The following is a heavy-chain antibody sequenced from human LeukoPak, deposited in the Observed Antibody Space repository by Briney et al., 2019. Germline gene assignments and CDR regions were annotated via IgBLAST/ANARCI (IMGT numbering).Heavy chain of an antibody. CDR2: IGTAGDT. Sequence: GGSLRLSCAASGFTFSSYDMHWVRQATGKGLECVSAIGTAGDTYYPGSVKGRFTVSRENAKNSLYLQMNSLRAGDTAVYHCARVLGSGSYGMDVWGQGTTVTVSS. V-gene: IGHV3-13*01. D-gene: IGHD3-10*01. J-gene: IGHJ6*02. CDR1: GFTFSSYD. CDR3: ARVLGSGSYGMDV.